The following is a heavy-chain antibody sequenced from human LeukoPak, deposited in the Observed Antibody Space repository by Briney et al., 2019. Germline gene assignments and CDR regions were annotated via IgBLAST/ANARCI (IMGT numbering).Heavy chain of an antibody. CDR3: ARGQVVRDL. J-gene: IGHJ5*02. CDR1: GFTFSSYS. D-gene: IGHD2-15*01. V-gene: IGHV3-48*04. Sequence: GGSLRLSCAASGFTFSSYSMNWVRQAPGKGLEWVSYISSSSTIYYADSVKGRFTISRDNAKNSPYLQMNSLRAEDTAVYYCARGQVVRDLWGQGTLVTVSS. CDR2: ISSSSTI.